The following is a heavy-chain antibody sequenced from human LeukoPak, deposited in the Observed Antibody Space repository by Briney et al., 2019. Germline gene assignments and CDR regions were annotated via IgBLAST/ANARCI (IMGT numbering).Heavy chain of an antibody. Sequence: GGSLRLSCAASGFTFSSYSMNWVRQAPGKGLEWVSSISSSSSYIYYADSVKGRFTISRDNAKNSLYLQMNSLRAEDTAVYYCARVDRQQLGFDYWGQGTLVTVSS. CDR2: ISSSSSYI. D-gene: IGHD6-6*01. J-gene: IGHJ4*02. V-gene: IGHV3-21*01. CDR1: GFTFSSYS. CDR3: ARVDRQQLGFDY.